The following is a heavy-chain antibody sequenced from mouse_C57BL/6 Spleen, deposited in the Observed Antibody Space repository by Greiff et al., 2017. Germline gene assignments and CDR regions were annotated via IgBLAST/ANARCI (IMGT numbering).Heavy chain of an antibody. Sequence: VQLQQPGAELVRPGSSVKLSCKASGYTFTSYWMHWVKQRPIQGLEWIGNIDPSDSETHYNQKFKDKATLTVDKSSSTAYMQLSSLTSEDSAVYYCARGGQLRLDYWGQGTTLTVSS. CDR1: GYTFTSYW. CDR2: IDPSDSET. CDR3: ARGGQLRLDY. V-gene: IGHV1-52*01. J-gene: IGHJ2*01. D-gene: IGHD3-2*02.